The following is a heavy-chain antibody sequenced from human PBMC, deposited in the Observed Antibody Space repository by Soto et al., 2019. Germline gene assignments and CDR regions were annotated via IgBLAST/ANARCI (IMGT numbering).Heavy chain of an antibody. CDR2: ISGSGGST. J-gene: IGHJ6*02. V-gene: IGHV3-23*01. Sequence: EVQLLESGGGLVQPGGSLRLSCAASGFTFSSYAMSWVRQAPGKGLEWVSAISGSGGSTYYADSVKGRFTISRDNSKNTQYLQMNSLRAEDTAVYYCAKFAPPYYAFWSGYYSYYYGMDVWGQGTTVTVSS. D-gene: IGHD3-3*01. CDR3: AKFAPPYYAFWSGYYSYYYGMDV. CDR1: GFTFSSYA.